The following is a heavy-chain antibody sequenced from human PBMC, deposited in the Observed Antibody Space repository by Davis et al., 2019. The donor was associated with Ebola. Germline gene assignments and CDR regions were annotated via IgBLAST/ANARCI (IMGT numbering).Heavy chain of an antibody. J-gene: IGHJ4*02. V-gene: IGHV3-30*18. Sequence: PGGSLRLSCAASGFTFTDYYMGWIRQAPGKGLEWVAVISYDGSNKYYADSVKGRFTISRDNSKNTLYLQMNSLRAEDTAVYYCAKVGGSAGYWGQGTLVTVSS. CDR2: ISYDGSNK. CDR3: AKVGGSAGY. CDR1: GFTFTDYY. D-gene: IGHD3-10*01.